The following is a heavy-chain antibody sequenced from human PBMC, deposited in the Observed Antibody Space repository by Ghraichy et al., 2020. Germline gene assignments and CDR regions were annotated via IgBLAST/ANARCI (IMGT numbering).Heavy chain of an antibody. CDR3: ARWGTTGVPFDH. V-gene: IGHV4-4*02. J-gene: IGHJ4*02. D-gene: IGHD4-23*01. CDR2: IFHSGST. Sequence: SETLSLTCAVSGGSISSSEWWSWVRQPPGKGLEWIGEIFHSGSTNYNPSLVGRVTISLEKSKNQFSLNLSSVTAADTAMYYCARWGTTGVPFDHWGQGTLVTVSS. CDR1: GGSISSSEW.